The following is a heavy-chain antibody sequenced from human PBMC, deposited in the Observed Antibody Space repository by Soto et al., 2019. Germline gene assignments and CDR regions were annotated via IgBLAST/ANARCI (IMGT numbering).Heavy chain of an antibody. CDR3: ARDINSSGYDFYYFDY. D-gene: IGHD5-12*01. CDR2: IYHSGST. Sequence: SETLSLTCAVSGGSISSSNWWSWVRQPPGKGLEWIGEIYHSGSTNYNPSLKSRVTISVDKSKNQFSLKLSSVTAADTAVYYCARDINSSGYDFYYFDYWGQGTLVTVSS. J-gene: IGHJ4*02. CDR1: GGSISSSNW. V-gene: IGHV4-4*02.